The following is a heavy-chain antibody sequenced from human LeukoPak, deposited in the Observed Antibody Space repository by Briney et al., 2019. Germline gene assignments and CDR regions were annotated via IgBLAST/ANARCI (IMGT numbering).Heavy chain of an antibody. J-gene: IGHJ4*02. CDR2: IYSSGST. D-gene: IGHD6-13*01. CDR1: GGSISSSTYY. Sequence: SETLSLTCTVSGGSISSSTYYWSWIRQSAGKGLEWIGRIYSSGSTNFNPSLASRVTISVDTSKNQFSLKLSSVTAADTAVYYCARCDGSSGGGGFDYWGQGTLVTVSS. V-gene: IGHV4-61*02. CDR3: ARCDGSSGGGGFDY.